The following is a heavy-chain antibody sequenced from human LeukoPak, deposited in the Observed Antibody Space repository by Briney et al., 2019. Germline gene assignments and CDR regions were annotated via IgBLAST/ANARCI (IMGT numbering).Heavy chain of an antibody. CDR1: GFTFSSYA. CDR3: ARVAVTGTFPFDY. J-gene: IGHJ4*02. D-gene: IGHD6-19*01. Sequence: PGRSLRLSCAASGFTFSSYAMHWVRQAPDKGLEWVAVISYDGSNKYYADSVKGRFTISRDNSKNTLYLQMSSLRAEDTAVYYCARVAVTGTFPFDYWGQGTLVSVSS. V-gene: IGHV3-30*03. CDR2: ISYDGSNK.